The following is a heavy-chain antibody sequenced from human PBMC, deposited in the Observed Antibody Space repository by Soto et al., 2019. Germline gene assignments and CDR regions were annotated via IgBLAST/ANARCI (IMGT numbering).Heavy chain of an antibody. D-gene: IGHD5-18*01. V-gene: IGHV4-39*01. CDR2: IYYSGST. Sequence: SETLSLTCTVSGGSISSSSYYWGWIRQPPGKGLEWIGGIYYSGSTYYNPSLKSRVTISVDTSKNQFSLKLSSVTAADTAVYYCARRGYRWFDPWGQGTLVTVSS. J-gene: IGHJ5*02. CDR1: GGSISSSSYY. CDR3: ARRGYRWFDP.